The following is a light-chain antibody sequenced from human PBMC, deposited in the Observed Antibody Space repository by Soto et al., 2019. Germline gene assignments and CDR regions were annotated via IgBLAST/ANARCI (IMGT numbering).Light chain of an antibody. V-gene: IGKV1-9*01. CDR2: AAS. CDR3: QQLNSYPPWT. J-gene: IGKJ1*01. CDR1: QGISSY. Sequence: DIQLTQSPSFLSASVGDRVTITCRASQGISSYLAWYQQKPGKAPKLLIYAASTVQSGVPSRFSGSGSGTEFTLTISSLQPEDFATYYCQQLNSYPPWTFGHGTKVEIK.